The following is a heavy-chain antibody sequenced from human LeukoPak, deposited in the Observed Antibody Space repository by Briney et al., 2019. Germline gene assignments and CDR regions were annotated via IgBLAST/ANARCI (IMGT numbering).Heavy chain of an antibody. J-gene: IGHJ4*02. V-gene: IGHV4-4*07. CDR2: IYTSGST. CDR1: GGSISSYY. D-gene: IGHD3-22*01. Sequence: SETLSLTCTVSGGSISSYYWSWIRQPAGKGLEWIGRIYTSGSTNYNPSLKSRVTMSVDTSKNQFSLKLSSVTAADTAVYYCARDDPDDSSGYSSWYFDYWAREPWSPSPQ. CDR3: ARDDPDDSSGYSSWYFDY.